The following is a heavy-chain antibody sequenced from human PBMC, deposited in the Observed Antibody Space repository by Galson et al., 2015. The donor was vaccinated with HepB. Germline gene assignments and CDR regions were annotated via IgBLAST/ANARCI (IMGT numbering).Heavy chain of an antibody. CDR2: IYSGGNT. V-gene: IGHV3-53*01. Sequence: SLRLSCAASGFTVSSNYMSWVRQAPGRGLECVSVIYSGGNTNYADSVRGRFIISRDNSKNTLYHQMNNLRVDDTAVYYCARGYSRSWYSGLGFWGQGTLVTVSS. D-gene: IGHD6-13*01. CDR1: GFTVSSNY. CDR3: ARGYSRSWYSGLGF. J-gene: IGHJ4*02.